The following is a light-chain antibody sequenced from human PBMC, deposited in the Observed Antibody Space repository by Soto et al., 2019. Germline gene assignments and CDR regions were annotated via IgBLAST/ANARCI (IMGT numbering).Light chain of an antibody. V-gene: IGLV2-14*01. CDR3: SSYTSSSTLVV. CDR1: SSDVGGYNY. J-gene: IGLJ2*01. Sequence: QSALTQPASVSGSPGQSITISCTGTSSDVGGYNYVSWYQQHPGKAPKLIIYDVSNRPSGVSNRFSGSKSDNTASLTISGLQADDEDDYYCSSYTSSSTLVVFGGGTKLTVL. CDR2: DVS.